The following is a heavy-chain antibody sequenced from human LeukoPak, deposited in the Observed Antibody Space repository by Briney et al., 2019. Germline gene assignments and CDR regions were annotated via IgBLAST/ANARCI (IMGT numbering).Heavy chain of an antibody. CDR1: GFIFSSYW. CDR3: ARDLYFDY. J-gene: IGHJ4*02. V-gene: IGHV3-7*04. Sequence: GGSLRLSCAASGFIFSSYWMSWVRQAPGKGLEWVANVKQDGSERYYVDAVKGRFTIFRDNARNSLYLQMNNLRAEDTAVYYCARDLYFDYWGQGTLVTVSS. CDR2: VKQDGSER.